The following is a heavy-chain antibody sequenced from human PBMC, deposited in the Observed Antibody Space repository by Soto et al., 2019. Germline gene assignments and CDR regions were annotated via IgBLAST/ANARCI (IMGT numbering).Heavy chain of an antibody. Sequence: QVDLVQSGAEVKKPGASVTISCKASGSAITRYYIHWVRQAPGRGLEWMGIINPGGGSASYAPQFQDRVTIVKDPSACTVYMELRSLRPQDTAVYYCARETSGLSLNGLDVWGQGTTVNFSS. D-gene: IGHD1-26*01. J-gene: IGHJ6*02. V-gene: IGHV1-46*01. CDR3: ARETSGLSLNGLDV. CDR1: GSAITRYY. CDR2: INPGGGSA.